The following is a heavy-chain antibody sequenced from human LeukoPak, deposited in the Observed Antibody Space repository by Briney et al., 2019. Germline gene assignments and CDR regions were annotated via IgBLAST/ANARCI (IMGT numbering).Heavy chain of an antibody. CDR2: ISAYNGNT. D-gene: IGHD1-26*01. CDR3: ARGRSKIQGARVGATHPGYYYMDV. CDR1: GYTFTSYG. J-gene: IGHJ6*03. V-gene: IGHV1-18*01. Sequence: ASVKVSCKASGYTFTSYGISWVRQAPGQGLEWMGWISAYNGNTNYAQKLQGRVTMTTDTSTSTAYMELRSLRSDDTAVYYCARGRSKIQGARVGATHPGYYYMDVWGKGTTVTVSS.